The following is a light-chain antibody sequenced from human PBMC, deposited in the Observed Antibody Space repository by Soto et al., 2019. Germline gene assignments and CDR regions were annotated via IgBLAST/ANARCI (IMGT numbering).Light chain of an antibody. V-gene: IGKV1-39*01. CDR1: QTISNS. CDR3: QQSYNFPRT. J-gene: IGKJ1*01. CDR2: AAS. Sequence: GDRVTITCRASQTISNSLNWYQQKPGEAPNLLISAASNLQSGVPSRFSGSGSGTLFSLTINSLQPEDIAVYYCQQSYNFPRTFGQGTKVEVK.